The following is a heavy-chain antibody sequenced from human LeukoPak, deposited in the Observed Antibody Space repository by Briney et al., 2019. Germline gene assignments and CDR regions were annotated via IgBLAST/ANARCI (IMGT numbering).Heavy chain of an antibody. V-gene: IGHV4-61*02. J-gene: IGHJ3*02. CDR2: IYSPGT. D-gene: IGHD3-22*01. CDR3: ARGIGTSYDSSRDAFDI. Sequence: PSETLSLTCTVSAGSINSGDYYWSWIRQPAGKGLEWIGRIYSPGTNYNYNPSLKSRVTISIDTSKDQSSLKLTSVTAADTAVYYCARGIGTSYDSSRDAFDIWGQGTMVTVSS. CDR1: AGSINSGDYY.